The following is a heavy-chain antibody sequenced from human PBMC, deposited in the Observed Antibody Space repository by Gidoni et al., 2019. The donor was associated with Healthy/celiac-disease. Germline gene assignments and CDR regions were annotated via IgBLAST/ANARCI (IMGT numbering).Heavy chain of an antibody. V-gene: IGHV3-15*07. J-gene: IGHJ4*02. CDR2: IKSKTDGGTT. CDR3: TTRPKGAVAGTDY. D-gene: IGHD6-19*01. CDR1: GFTFSNAW. Sequence: EVQLVESGGGLVKPGGSLRLSCAASGFTFSNAWMNWVRQAPGKGLEWVGRIKSKTDGGTTDYAAPVKGRFTISRDDSKNTLYLQMNSLKTEDTAVYYCTTRPKGAVAGTDYWGQGTLVTVSS.